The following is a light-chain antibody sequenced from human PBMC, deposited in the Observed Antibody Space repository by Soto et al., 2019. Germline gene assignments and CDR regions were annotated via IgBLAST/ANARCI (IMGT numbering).Light chain of an antibody. J-gene: IGKJ1*01. Sequence: EIVLTQSPGTLSLSPGERAALSCRASQSVSSSYLAWYQQKPGQAPRLLIYGASTRATGVPDRFSGSGSGTDFTLTISRLEPEDFAVYYCQQCAGSPRWTFGQGTKVDIK. CDR3: QQCAGSPRWT. CDR1: QSVSSSY. V-gene: IGKV3-20*01. CDR2: GAS.